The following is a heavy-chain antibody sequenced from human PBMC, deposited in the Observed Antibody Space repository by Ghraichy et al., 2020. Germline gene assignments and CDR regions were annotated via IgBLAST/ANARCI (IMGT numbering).Heavy chain of an antibody. CDR2: IRSKAYGGTT. CDR1: GFTFGDYA. D-gene: IGHD3-22*01. V-gene: IGHV3-49*03. J-gene: IGHJ4*02. Sequence: GGSLRLSCTASGFTFGDYAMSWFRQAPGKGLEWVGFIRSKAYGGTTEYAASVKGRITISRDDSKSIAYLQMNSLKTEDTAVYYCADSSGYYFLPDYWGQGTLVTVSS. CDR3: ADSSGYYFLPDY.